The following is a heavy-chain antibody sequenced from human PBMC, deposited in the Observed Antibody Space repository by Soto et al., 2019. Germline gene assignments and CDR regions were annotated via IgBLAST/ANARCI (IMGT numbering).Heavy chain of an antibody. Sequence: SETLSLTCTVSGYSIRSSSHYWAWNRQPPGKGLEWIGGFYYSGSPYYNPSLKSRVTMSVDTSKNQFSLNLNSVTAADTAVYYCARGWVGIAAAGTFMYYFDYWGQGTLVTVS. CDR2: FYYSGSP. D-gene: IGHD6-13*01. CDR3: ARGWVGIAAAGTFMYYFDY. CDR1: GYSIRSSSHY. J-gene: IGHJ4*02. V-gene: IGHV4-39*02.